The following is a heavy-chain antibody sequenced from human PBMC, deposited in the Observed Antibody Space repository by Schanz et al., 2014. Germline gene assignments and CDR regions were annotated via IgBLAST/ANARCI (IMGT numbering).Heavy chain of an antibody. D-gene: IGHD6-19*01. J-gene: IGHJ6*02. CDR1: EFSFSNYW. CDR3: AKDVRPVANTVHFYYMDV. CDR2: IKQEGDEK. V-gene: IGHV3-7*03. Sequence: VQLVESGGGVVQPGRSLRLSCAASEFSFSNYWMSWVRQAPGKGLEWVASIKQEGDEKNYVDSVKGRFTISRDNSKNTLYLQMNSLRAEDTAVYYCAKDVRPVANTVHFYYMDVWGQGTTVTVSS.